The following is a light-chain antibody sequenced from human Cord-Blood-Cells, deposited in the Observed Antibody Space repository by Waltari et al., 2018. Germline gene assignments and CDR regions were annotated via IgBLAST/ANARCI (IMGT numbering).Light chain of an antibody. J-gene: IGKJ1*01. Sequence: DIQMTQPPSTLSASVGDRVTITCRPSQSISSWLAWYQQKPGKPPKLLIYDASSLESGGPSRFSGSGAGTEFPLTISSLQPDDFATYYCQQYNSYSPTFGQGTKVEIK. CDR1: QSISSW. V-gene: IGKV1-5*01. CDR3: QQYNSYSPT. CDR2: DAS.